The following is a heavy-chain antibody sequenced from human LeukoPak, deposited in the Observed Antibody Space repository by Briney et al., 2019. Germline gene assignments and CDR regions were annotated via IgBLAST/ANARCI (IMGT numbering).Heavy chain of an antibody. CDR3: SALMHPRRPSPYYFDY. V-gene: IGHV4-59*08. CDR1: GGSISSYY. Sequence: SETLSLTCTVSGGSISSYYWSWIRQPPVKGLEWIGYIYYSGSTNYNPSLKSRVTISVDTSKNQFSLKLSSVTAADTAVYYCSALMHPRRPSPYYFDYWGQGTLVTVSS. CDR2: IYYSGST. J-gene: IGHJ4*02.